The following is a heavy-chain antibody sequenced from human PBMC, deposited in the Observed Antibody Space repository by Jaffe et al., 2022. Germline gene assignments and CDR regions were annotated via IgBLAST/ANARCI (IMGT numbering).Heavy chain of an antibody. CDR1: GGSISSSNW. Sequence: QVQLQESGPGLVKPSGTLSLTCAVSGGSISSSNWWSWIRQPPGKGLEWIGEIYHSGSTNYNPSLKSRVTISVDKSKNQFSLKLSSVTAADTAVYYCASRLYYYDSSGYYGDAFDIWGQGTMVTVSS. V-gene: IGHV4-4*02. J-gene: IGHJ3*02. D-gene: IGHD3-22*01. CDR3: ASRLYYYDSSGYYGDAFDI. CDR2: IYHSGST.